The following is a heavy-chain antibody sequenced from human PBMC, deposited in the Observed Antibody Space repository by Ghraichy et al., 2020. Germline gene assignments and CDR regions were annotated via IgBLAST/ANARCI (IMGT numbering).Heavy chain of an antibody. Sequence: SETLSLTCTVSGGSISSSSYYWGWIRQPPGKGLEWIGSIYYSGSTYYNPSLKSRVTISVDTSKNQFSLKLSSVTAADTAVYYCARRIAAADRRFDYWGQGTLVTVSS. CDR2: IYYSGST. D-gene: IGHD6-13*01. CDR3: ARRIAAADRRFDY. J-gene: IGHJ4*02. V-gene: IGHV4-39*01. CDR1: GGSISSSSYY.